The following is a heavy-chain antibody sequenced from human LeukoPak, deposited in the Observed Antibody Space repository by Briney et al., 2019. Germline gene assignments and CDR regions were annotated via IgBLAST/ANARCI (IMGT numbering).Heavy chain of an antibody. V-gene: IGHV3-21*01. CDR3: AALVGYCTNGVCYLDPP. CDR1: GFTFSSYS. Sequence: KPGGSLRLSCAASGFTFSSYSMNWVRQAPGTGLEWVSSISSSSSYIYYADSVKGRFTISRDNSENTLFLQMNSLRAEDTAVYYCAALVGYCTNGVCYLDPPWGQGALVTVSS. CDR2: ISSSSSYI. D-gene: IGHD2-8*01. J-gene: IGHJ5*02.